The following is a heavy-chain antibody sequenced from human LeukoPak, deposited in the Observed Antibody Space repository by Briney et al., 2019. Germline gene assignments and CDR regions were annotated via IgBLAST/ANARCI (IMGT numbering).Heavy chain of an antibody. CDR2: ISSSSSTI. CDR3: ARGLTPDY. V-gene: IGHV3-48*01. Sequence: PGGSLTLSCAASGFTFSSYSMNWVRQAPGKGLEWVSDISSSSSTIYYADSVKGRFTISRDNAKTSLYLQMNSLRAEDTAVCYCARGLTPDYWGQGTLVTVSS. J-gene: IGHJ4*02. CDR1: GFTFSSYS. D-gene: IGHD3-16*01.